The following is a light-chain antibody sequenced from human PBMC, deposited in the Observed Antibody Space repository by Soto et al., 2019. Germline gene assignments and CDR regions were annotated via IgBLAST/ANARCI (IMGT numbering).Light chain of an antibody. J-gene: IGKJ1*01. CDR1: QSVSSNY. CDR3: QQYGSSPTWT. CDR2: GAS. V-gene: IGKV3-20*01. Sequence: EIVLTQSPGTLSLSPGERATLSCRASQSVSSNYLVWYQQKPGQAPRLLIYGASSRATGIPDRFSASGSGTDFTLTISRLEPEDFAVYYCQQYGSSPTWTFGQGTKAEIK.